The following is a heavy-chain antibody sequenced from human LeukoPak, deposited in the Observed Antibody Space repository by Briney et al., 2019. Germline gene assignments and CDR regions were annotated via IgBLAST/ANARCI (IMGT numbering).Heavy chain of an antibody. CDR2: INPNSGNR. D-gene: IGHD5-12*01. J-gene: IGHJ4*02. V-gene: IGHV1-8*03. Sequence: ASVKVSCKASGYTFTSYAMHWVRQAPGQGLEWMGWINPNSGNRGYAQQFQGRVTITRDTSIRTAYMELTSLRSEDTAVYYCARGGYSGYDPNYFNYWGQGTLVTVSS. CDR3: ARGGYSGYDPNYFNY. CDR1: GYTFTSYA.